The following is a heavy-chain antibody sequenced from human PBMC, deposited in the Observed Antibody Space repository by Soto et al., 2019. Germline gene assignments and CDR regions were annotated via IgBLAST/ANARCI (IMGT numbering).Heavy chain of an antibody. Sequence: EVQLLESGGGLVQPGGSLRLSCAASGFTFSSYAMSWVRQAPGKGLEWVSAISGSGGSIYYADSVKGRFTISRDNSKNTLYLQMNSLRAEDTAVYYCAKDSHDYVWGSYRWYYFDYWGQGTLVTVSS. D-gene: IGHD3-16*02. CDR3: AKDSHDYVWGSYRWYYFDY. V-gene: IGHV3-23*01. J-gene: IGHJ4*02. CDR2: ISGSGGSI. CDR1: GFTFSSYA.